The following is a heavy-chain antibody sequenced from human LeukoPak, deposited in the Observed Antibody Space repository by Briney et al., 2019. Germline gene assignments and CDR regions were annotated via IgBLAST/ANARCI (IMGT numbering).Heavy chain of an antibody. D-gene: IGHD4-23*01. Sequence: GGSLRLSCAASGFSFSNYEMNWVRQAPGKGLEWVAFIRYDGSNKYYADSVKGRFTISRDNSKNTLYLQMNSLRAEDTAVYYCANLLRWEPYWGQGTLVTVSS. J-gene: IGHJ4*02. CDR1: GFSFSNYE. CDR3: ANLLRWEPY. CDR2: IRYDGSNK. V-gene: IGHV3-30*02.